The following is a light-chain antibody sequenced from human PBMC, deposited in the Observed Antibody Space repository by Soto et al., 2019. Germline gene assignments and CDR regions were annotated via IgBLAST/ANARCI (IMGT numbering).Light chain of an antibody. Sequence: EIVMTQSPATLSVSPGERATLSCRASQSGSSNLAWYQQKPGQAPRLIIYGASTRATGITARFSGSGSETEFTPTIRRLQSEDVAVYYCQQSKNWPPWTFGQGTKVQS. CDR2: GAS. CDR1: QSGSSN. J-gene: IGKJ1*01. V-gene: IGKV3-15*01. CDR3: QQSKNWPPWT.